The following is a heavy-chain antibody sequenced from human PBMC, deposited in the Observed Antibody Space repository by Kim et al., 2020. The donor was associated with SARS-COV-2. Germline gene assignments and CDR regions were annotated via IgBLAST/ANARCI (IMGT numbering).Heavy chain of an antibody. V-gene: IGHV3-7*03. J-gene: IGHJ6*02. CDR1: GFTFSSYW. CDR3: ARDRIYGSGGQTYYYYGRDV. Sequence: GGSLRLSCAASGFTFSSYWMSWVRQAPGKGLEWVANIKQDGSEKYYVDSVKGRFTISRDNAKNSLYLQMNSLRAEDTAVYYCARDRIYGSGGQTYYYYGRDVWGQGTTVAVAS. CDR2: IKQDGSEK. D-gene: IGHD3-10*01.